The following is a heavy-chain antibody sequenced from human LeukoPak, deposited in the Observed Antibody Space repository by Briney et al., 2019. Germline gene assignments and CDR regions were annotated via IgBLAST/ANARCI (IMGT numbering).Heavy chain of an antibody. Sequence: ASVKVSCKASGCTFTSYGINGVRQAAGQGLEWMGWISSYNCNTNYAHKLQGGVTMTTDTSTNTAYMERRSLTSDDTAVYYCARVSLNRIHLWLVYYYYYYMDVWGKGTTVTVS. J-gene: IGHJ6*03. CDR1: GCTFTSYG. D-gene: IGHD5-18*01. V-gene: IGHV1-18*01. CDR2: ISSYNCNT. CDR3: ARVSLNRIHLWLVYYYYYYMDV.